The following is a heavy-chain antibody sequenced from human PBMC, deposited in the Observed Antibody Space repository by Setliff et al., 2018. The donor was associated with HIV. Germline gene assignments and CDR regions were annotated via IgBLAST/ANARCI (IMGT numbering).Heavy chain of an antibody. CDR2: MNPNSGNT. V-gene: IGHV1-8*03. D-gene: IGHD1-26*01. J-gene: IGHJ6*03. CDR1: GYTFTSYD. CDR3: ARVSRGGGRERARWDYYYMDF. Sequence: ASVKVSCKASGYTFTSYDINWVRQATGQGLEWMGWMNPNSGNTGYAQKFQGRVTITRNTSISTAYMELSSLRSEDTSVYYCARVSRGGGRERARWDYYYMDFWGKGTTVTVSS.